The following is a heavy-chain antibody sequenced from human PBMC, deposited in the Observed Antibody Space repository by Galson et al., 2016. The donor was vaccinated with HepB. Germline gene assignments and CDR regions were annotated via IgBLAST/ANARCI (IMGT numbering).Heavy chain of an antibody. CDR2: ISFDGNTK. CDR1: GFTFSNYP. Sequence: SLRLSCAASGFTFSNYPMHWVRQAPGKGPEWVAVISFDGNTKYYADSVKGRFAISRDNSKNTLYLQMNSLRGEDTAIYYCARDLRDYGNFFDHWGLGTLVTVSS. J-gene: IGHJ4*02. CDR3: ARDLRDYGNFFDH. V-gene: IGHV3-30*09. D-gene: IGHD4-17*01.